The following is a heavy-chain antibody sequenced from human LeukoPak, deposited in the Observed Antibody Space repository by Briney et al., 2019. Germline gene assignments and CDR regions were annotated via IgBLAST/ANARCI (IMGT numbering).Heavy chain of an antibody. V-gene: IGHV4-4*02. CDR1: GGSISSPNW. CDR3: ARVRYSGSYYGHDAFDI. Sequence: SGTLSLTCAVSGGSISSPNWWTWVRQPPRKGLEWIGEIYRSGSTNYNPSLKSRVTMSVDKSKNQFSLKMTSVTAADTAVYYCARVRYSGSYYGHDAFDIWGQGTMVTVSS. J-gene: IGHJ3*02. CDR2: IYRSGST. D-gene: IGHD1-26*01.